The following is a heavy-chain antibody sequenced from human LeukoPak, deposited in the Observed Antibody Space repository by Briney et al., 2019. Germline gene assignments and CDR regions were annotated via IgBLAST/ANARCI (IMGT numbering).Heavy chain of an antibody. D-gene: IGHD3-10*01. CDR2: IKSKTDGGTT. J-gene: IGHJ6*03. CDR1: GFTFSNAW. CDR3: TTVVRGVIRNYYYMDV. Sequence: GGSLRLSCAASGFTFSNAWMSWVRQAPGKGLEWVGRIKSKTDGGTTDYAAPVKGRFTISRDDSKNTLYLQMNSLKTEDTAVYYCTTVVRGVIRNYYYMDVWGKGTTVTISS. V-gene: IGHV3-15*01.